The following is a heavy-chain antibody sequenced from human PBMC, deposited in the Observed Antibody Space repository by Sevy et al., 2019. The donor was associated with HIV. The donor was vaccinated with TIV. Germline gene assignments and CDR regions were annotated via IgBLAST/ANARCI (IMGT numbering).Heavy chain of an antibody. D-gene: IGHD2-2*01. CDR2: ISSSSSTI. V-gene: IGHV3-48*01. CDR1: GFTFSSYS. CDR3: ARDGAYFCSSTSCYDAFDI. J-gene: IGHJ3*02. Sequence: GESLKISCAASGFTFSSYSMNWVRQAPGKGLEWVSYISSSSSTIYYADSVKGRFTISRDNAKNSLYLQMNSLRAEDTAVYYCARDGAYFCSSTSCYDAFDIWGQGTMVTVSS.